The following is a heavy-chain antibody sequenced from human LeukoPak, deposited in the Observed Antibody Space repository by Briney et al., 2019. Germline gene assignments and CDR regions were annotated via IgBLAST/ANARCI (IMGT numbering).Heavy chain of an antibody. V-gene: IGHV4-59*13. CDR1: GGSIRSNF. J-gene: IGHJ6*03. D-gene: IGHD5-18*01. CDR2: IYHSGST. Sequence: SETLSLTCTVSGGSIRSNFWSWIRQLPGRGLEWIGYIYHSGSTNYNPSLKSRVTISVDTSKNQFSLQLSSVTPADTAVYYCARVHLETANYYYYYYMDVWGKGTTVTVSS. CDR3: ARVHLETANYYYYYYMDV.